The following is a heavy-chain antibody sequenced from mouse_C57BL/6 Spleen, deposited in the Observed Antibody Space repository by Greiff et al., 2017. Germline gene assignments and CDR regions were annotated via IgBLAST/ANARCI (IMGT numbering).Heavy chain of an antibody. CDR3: TCYYYGSSEGWFAY. Sequence: VHVKQSGAELVRPGASVKLSCTASGFNIKDYYMHWVKQRPEQGLEWIGRIDPEDGDTEYAPKFQGKATMTADTSSNTAYLQLSSLTSEDTAVYYCTCYYYGSSEGWFAYWGQGTLVTVSA. J-gene: IGHJ3*01. V-gene: IGHV14-1*01. D-gene: IGHD1-1*01. CDR1: GFNIKDYY. CDR2: IDPEDGDT.